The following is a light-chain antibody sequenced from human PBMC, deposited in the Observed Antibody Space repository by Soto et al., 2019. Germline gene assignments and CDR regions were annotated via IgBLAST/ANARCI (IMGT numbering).Light chain of an antibody. CDR1: SSDVGGYNY. J-gene: IGLJ1*01. CDR3: CSHTSYNTRV. V-gene: IGLV2-14*01. Sequence: HSVLTQPASGSGAPRESIRISYTGNSSDVGGYNYVSLYQQHPGKAPKLIIHEVSDRPSGISDRFSGSKSGNTASLTISGLQADDEADYYCCSHTSYNTRVFGTGTKVTVL. CDR2: EVS.